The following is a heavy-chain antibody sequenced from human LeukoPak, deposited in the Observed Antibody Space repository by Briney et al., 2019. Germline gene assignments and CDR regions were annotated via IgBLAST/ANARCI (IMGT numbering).Heavy chain of an antibody. V-gene: IGHV4-39*01. CDR2: IYYSGST. CDR1: GGSISSSSYY. D-gene: IGHD5-18*01. J-gene: IGHJ4*02. Sequence: PSETLSLTCTVSGGSISSSSYYWGWIRQPPGKGLEWIGSIYYSGSTYYNPSLKSRVTISVDTSKNQFSLKLSSVTAADTAVYYCARNIPSGYSYGGFDYWGQGTLVTVSS. CDR3: ARNIPSGYSYGGFDY.